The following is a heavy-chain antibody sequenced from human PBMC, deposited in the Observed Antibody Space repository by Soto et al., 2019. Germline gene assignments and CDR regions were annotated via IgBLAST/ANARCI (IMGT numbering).Heavy chain of an antibody. CDR2: ISAHNGNT. Sequence: QVRLVQSGAEVKKPGASVKVSCKASGYTFTSYGITWVRQAPGQGLEWMGWISAHNGNTDYAQKLQGRVIVTRDTSTSTAYMELRRLTSDDTGVYYCARGRYGDYWGQGALVTVSS. CDR1: GYTFTSYG. J-gene: IGHJ4*02. D-gene: IGHD1-1*01. V-gene: IGHV1-18*01. CDR3: ARGRYGDY.